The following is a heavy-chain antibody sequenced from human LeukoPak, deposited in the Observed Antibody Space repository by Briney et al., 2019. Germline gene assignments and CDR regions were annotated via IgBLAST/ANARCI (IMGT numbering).Heavy chain of an antibody. CDR1: GGSISISGYY. Sequence: PSETLSLTCTVSGGSISISGYYWAWIRQPPGKGPERIGSIFYTGPTYYNPSLKSRVTISVDTSKNQFSLKVSSVTAADTAVYYCARVFDSGSQAYFYYMDVWGKGTTVTISS. CDR2: IFYTGPT. CDR3: ARVFDSGSQAYFYYMDV. V-gene: IGHV4-39*07. D-gene: IGHD3-10*01. J-gene: IGHJ6*03.